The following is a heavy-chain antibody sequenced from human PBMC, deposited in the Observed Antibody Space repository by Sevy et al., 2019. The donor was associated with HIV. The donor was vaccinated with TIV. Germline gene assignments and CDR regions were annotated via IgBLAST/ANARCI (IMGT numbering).Heavy chain of an antibody. D-gene: IGHD6-19*01. Sequence: GGSLRLSCAASGFTFSSYSMNWVRQAPGKGLEWVSFISSSSSYIYYADSVKGRFTISRDNAKNSLYLQMNSLRAEDTAVYYCARAQYSSGWYGRSAFDIWGQGTMVTVSS. CDR1: GFTFSSYS. CDR2: ISSSSSYI. V-gene: IGHV3-21*01. J-gene: IGHJ3*02. CDR3: ARAQYSSGWYGRSAFDI.